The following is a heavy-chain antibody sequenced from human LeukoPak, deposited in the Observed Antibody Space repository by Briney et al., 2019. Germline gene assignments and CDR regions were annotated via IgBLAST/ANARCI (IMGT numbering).Heavy chain of an antibody. V-gene: IGHV4-59*08. J-gene: IGHJ6*02. CDR2: IYYSGST. Sequence: SETLSLTRTVSGGSISSYYWSWIRQPPGKGLEWIGYIYYSGSTNYNPSLKSRVTISVDTSKNQFSLKLSSVTAADTAVYYCARMSTAARPWYYGMDVWGQGTTVTVSS. CDR1: GGSISSYY. CDR3: ARMSTAARPWYYGMDV. D-gene: IGHD6-6*01.